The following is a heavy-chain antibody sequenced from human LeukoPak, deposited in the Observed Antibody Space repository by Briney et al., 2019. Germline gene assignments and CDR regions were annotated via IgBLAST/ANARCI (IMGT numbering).Heavy chain of an antibody. CDR3: AKDYGGNSPTGY. CDR1: GFSFNNYG. V-gene: IGHV3-30*18. D-gene: IGHD4-23*01. J-gene: IGHJ4*02. CDR2: ISYDGSNK. Sequence: GGSLRLSCAASGFSFNNYGMHWVRQAPGKGLEWVAVISYDGSNKYYADSVKGRFTISRDNSKNTLYLQMNSLRAEDTAVYYCAKDYGGNSPTGYWGQGTLVTVSS.